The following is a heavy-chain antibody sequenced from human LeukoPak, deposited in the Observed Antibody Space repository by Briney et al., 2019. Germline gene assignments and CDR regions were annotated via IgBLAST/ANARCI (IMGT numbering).Heavy chain of an antibody. D-gene: IGHD3-22*01. Sequence: PGGSLRLSCAASGFTFSSYWMSWVRQAPGKGLEWVANIKQDGSEKYYVDSVKGRFTISRDNAKNSLYLQMNSLRAEDTALYYCAKFQGPNYYDSSGYYYFDYWGQGTLVTVSS. CDR1: GFTFSSYW. CDR3: AKFQGPNYYDSSGYYYFDY. J-gene: IGHJ4*02. V-gene: IGHV3-7*03. CDR2: IKQDGSEK.